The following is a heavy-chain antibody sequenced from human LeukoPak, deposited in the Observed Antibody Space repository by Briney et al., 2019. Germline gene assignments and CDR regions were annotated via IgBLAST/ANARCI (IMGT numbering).Heavy chain of an antibody. Sequence: SGPTLVNPTQILTLTCTFSGFSLSTSGVGVGWIRQPPGKALEWLALIFWNDDKRYSPSLKSRLTITKDTSKNQVVLTMTNMDPADTATYYCAHIILTVITGPLYFDYWGQGTLVTVSS. V-gene: IGHV2-5*01. CDR2: IFWNDDK. D-gene: IGHD4-23*01. CDR3: AHIILTVITGPLYFDY. J-gene: IGHJ4*02. CDR1: GFSLSTSGVG.